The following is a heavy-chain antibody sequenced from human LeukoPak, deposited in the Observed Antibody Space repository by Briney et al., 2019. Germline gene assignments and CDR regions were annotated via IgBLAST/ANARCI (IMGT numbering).Heavy chain of an antibody. Sequence: ASVKLSCTASGYTFTSYDINWVRQATGQGLEWMGWMSPNSGNTGYAQKFQGRVTITRNTPISTAYMELSSLRSEDTAVYYCARGRQILVEVRLRDHYYMDVWGKGNTVTVSS. D-gene: IGHD1-26*01. J-gene: IGHJ6*03. CDR1: GYTFTSYD. V-gene: IGHV1-8*03. CDR2: MSPNSGNT. CDR3: ARGRQILVEVRLRDHYYMDV.